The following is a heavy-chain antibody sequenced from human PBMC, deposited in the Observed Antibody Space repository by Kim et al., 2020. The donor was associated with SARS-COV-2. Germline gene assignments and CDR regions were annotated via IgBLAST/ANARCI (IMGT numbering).Heavy chain of an antibody. J-gene: IGHJ4*02. CDR3: CTDRGYCSGPSCTDY. Sequence: GGSLRLSCAASGLIFSDAWMSWVRQAPGKGLQWVGRIKSEADGGTTDYAVPVNGRFTISKDYSTNTLYLQMNNLKAEDTAVYYCCTDRGYCSGPSCTDYWGQGSLVTVSS. D-gene: IGHD2-15*01. V-gene: IGHV3-15*01. CDR1: GLIFSDAW. CDR2: IKSEADGGTT.